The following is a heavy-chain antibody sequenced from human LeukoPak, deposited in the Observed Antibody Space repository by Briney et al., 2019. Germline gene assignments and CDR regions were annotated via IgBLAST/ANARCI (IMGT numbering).Heavy chain of an antibody. CDR2: IHHSGST. J-gene: IGHJ6*03. CDR1: GGSISSSDW. Sequence: PSETLSLTCAVSGGSISSSDWWSWVRQPPGKGLEWIGEIHHSGSTNYNPSLKSRVTISIDKSKNQFSLKLSSVTAADTAVYYCARSVDYYYCMDVWGKGTTVTVSS. V-gene: IGHV4-4*02. CDR3: ARSVDYYYCMDV.